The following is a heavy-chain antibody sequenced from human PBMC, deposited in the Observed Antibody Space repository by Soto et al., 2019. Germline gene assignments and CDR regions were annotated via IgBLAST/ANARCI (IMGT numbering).Heavy chain of an antibody. J-gene: IGHJ6*02. CDR3: PTNFYSEYGMDV. Sequence: EVQLVESGGGMAKPWGSLRLSCTASGITFSKAWMNWVPQSPGKGLEWVGSIKSKSDGGKTDYAAPVKGRFTISRDDSKNTLCLQMNSLKTEDTAVYYFPTNFYSEYGMDVWGQGTTVTVSS. V-gene: IGHV3-15*01. CDR1: GITFSKAW. CDR2: IKSKSDGGKT. D-gene: IGHD4-4*01.